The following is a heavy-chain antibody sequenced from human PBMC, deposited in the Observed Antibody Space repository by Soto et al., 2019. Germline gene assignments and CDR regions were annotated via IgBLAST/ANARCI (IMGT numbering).Heavy chain of an antibody. CDR1: GGSISSSSYY. V-gene: IGHV4-39*01. J-gene: IGHJ4*02. CDR2: IYYSGST. D-gene: IGHD6-13*01. CDR3: ARPQYSSSWFFDY. Sequence: ETLSLTCTVSGGSISSSSYYWGWIRQPPGKGLEWIGSIYYSGSTYYNPSLKSRVTISVDTSKNQFSLKLSSVTAADTAVYYCARPQYSSSWFFDYWGQGTLVTVSS.